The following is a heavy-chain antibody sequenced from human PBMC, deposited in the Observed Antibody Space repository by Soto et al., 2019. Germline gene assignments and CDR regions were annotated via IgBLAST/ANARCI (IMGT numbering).Heavy chain of an antibody. CDR3: ARARVYATGPLDF. V-gene: IGHV3-21*06. CDR2: ISSSSDYI. J-gene: IGHJ4*02. D-gene: IGHD6-13*01. CDR1: GFTFTSYT. Sequence: PRLSCAASGFTFTSYTINWVRQAPGKGLEWVSSISSSSDYIYYADSMKGRVTISRDNAKNSLFLDMNSLTGEDTAVYYCARARVYATGPLDFWGQGTLVTVSS.